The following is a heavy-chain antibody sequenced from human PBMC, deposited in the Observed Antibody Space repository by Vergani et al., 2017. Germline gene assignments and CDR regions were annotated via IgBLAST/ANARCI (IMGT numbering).Heavy chain of an antibody. J-gene: IGHJ3*02. V-gene: IGHV1-2*02. D-gene: IGHD1-26*01. Sequence: QVQLVQSGAEVKKPGASVKVFCKASGYIFTDYYMHGVRQAPGQGLEWMGWINPNSGGTNYAQQFQCRVTITSDTSISTAYLELSRLRSDDTAVYYCARDGNAFDIGREATMASASS. CDR3: ARDGNAFDI. CDR2: INPNSGGT. CDR1: GYIFTDYY.